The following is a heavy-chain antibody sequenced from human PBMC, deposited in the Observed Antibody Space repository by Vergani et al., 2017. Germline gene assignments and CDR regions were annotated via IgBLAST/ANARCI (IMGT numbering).Heavy chain of an antibody. V-gene: IGHV3-23*01. Sequence: EVQLLESGGGLVQPGGSLRLSCAASGFTFSSYAMSWVRQAPGKGLEWVSAISGSGGSTYYADSVRGRFTFSRDNSRYTLDLQMDSLRAEDTAVYHCVRERAPFDAFDVWGQGTMVTVSS. CDR3: VRERAPFDAFDV. CDR1: GFTFSSYA. CDR2: ISGSGGST. J-gene: IGHJ3*01.